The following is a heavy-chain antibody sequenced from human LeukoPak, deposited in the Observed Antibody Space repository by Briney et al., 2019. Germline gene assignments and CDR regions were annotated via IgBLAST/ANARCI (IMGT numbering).Heavy chain of an antibody. J-gene: IGHJ6*03. CDR2: IDWDDDK. D-gene: IGHD2-8*01. V-gene: IGHV2-70*11. CDR3: ARMVSAYYYYYMDV. CDR1: GFSLSTSDTSGMC. Sequence: SGPTLVNPTQTLTLTCTFSGFSLSTSDTSGMCVSWIRQPPGKALEWLARIDWDDDKYYSTSLKTRLTISKDTSKNQVVLTMTNMDPADTATYYCARMVSAYYYYYMDVWGKGATVTVSS.